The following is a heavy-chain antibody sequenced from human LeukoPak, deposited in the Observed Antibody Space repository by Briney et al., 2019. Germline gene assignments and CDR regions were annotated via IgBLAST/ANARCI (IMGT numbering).Heavy chain of an antibody. CDR3: AREGGGVTTVSWFDP. D-gene: IGHD4-11*01. J-gene: IGHJ5*02. CDR2: ISSSSSTI. Sequence: PGGSLRLSCAASGFTFSSYSMNWVRQAPGKGLEWVSYISSSSSTIYYADSVKGRFTISRVNAKNSLYLQMNSLRAEDTAVYYCAREGGGVTTVSWFDPWGQGTLVTVSS. CDR1: GFTFSSYS. V-gene: IGHV3-48*04.